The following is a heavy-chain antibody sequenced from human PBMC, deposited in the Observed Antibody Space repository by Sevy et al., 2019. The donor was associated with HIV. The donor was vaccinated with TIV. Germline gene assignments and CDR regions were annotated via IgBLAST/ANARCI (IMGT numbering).Heavy chain of an antibody. CDR3: AREMVRGVIFYYGMDV. CDR2: IKQDGSEK. V-gene: IGHV3-7*01. CDR1: GFTFSSYW. Sequence: GGSLRLSCAASGFTFSSYWMSWVRQAPGKGLEGVANIKQDGSEKYYVDSGKGRFTISRDNAKNSLYLQMNSLRAEDTAVYYCAREMVRGVIFYYGMDVWGQGTTVTVSS. D-gene: IGHD3-10*01. J-gene: IGHJ6*02.